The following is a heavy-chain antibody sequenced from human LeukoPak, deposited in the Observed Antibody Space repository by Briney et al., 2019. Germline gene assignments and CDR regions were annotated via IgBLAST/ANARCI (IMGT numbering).Heavy chain of an antibody. CDR3: ARDSSSWYYFDY. CDR2: SSSSSSYI. J-gene: IGHJ4*02. CDR1: GFTFSSYS. V-gene: IGHV3-21*01. Sequence: GGSLRLSCAASGFTFSSYSMNWVRQAPGKGLEWVSSSSSSSSYIYYADSVKGRFTISRDNAKNSLYLQMNSLRAEDTAVYYCARDSSSWYYFDYWGQGTLVTVSS. D-gene: IGHD6-13*01.